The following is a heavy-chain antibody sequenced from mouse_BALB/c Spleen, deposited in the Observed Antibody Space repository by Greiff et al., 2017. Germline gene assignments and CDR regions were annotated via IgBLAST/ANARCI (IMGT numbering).Heavy chain of an antibody. CDR2: ISSGGGST. CDR1: GFAFSSYD. V-gene: IGHV5-12-1*01. D-gene: IGHD1-2*01. CDR3: ARLRHYAMDY. Sequence: EVKLMESGGGLVKPGGSLKLSCAASGFAFSSYDMSWVRQTPEKRLEWVAYISSGGGSTYYPDTVKGRFTISRDNAKNTLYLQMSSLKSEDTAMYYCARLRHYAMDYWGQGTSVTVSS. J-gene: IGHJ4*01.